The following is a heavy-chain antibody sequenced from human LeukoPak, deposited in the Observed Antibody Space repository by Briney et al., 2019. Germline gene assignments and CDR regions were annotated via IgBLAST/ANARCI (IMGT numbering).Heavy chain of an antibody. D-gene: IGHD6-19*01. J-gene: IGHJ4*02. CDR2: IYHSGST. CDR1: GYSISSGYY. Sequence: SETLSLTXAVSGYSISSGYYWGWIRQPPGKGLEWIGSIYHSGSTYYNPSLKSRVTISVDTSKNQFSLKLSSVTAADTAVYYCASRAVADTFDYWGQGTLVTVSS. CDR3: ASRAVADTFDY. V-gene: IGHV4-38-2*01.